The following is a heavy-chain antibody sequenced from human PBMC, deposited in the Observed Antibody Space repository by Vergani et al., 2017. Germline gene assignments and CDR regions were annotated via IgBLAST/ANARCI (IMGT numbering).Heavy chain of an antibody. Sequence: QMQLQESGPGLVQASETLSPTCTVSGDSIISRSYYWGWLRQPPGKGLEWIGSIYNSGNGDSSSSLKSRVTISADTSKNQFSLRLTSVTAADTAVYYCASGKYYSDSTSHFRGRYFDVWGRGTLVTVPS. CDR2: IYNSGNG. CDR1: GDSIISRSYY. V-gene: IGHV4-39*01. D-gene: IGHD3-16*01. J-gene: IGHJ2*01. CDR3: ASGKYYSDSTSHFRGRYFDV.